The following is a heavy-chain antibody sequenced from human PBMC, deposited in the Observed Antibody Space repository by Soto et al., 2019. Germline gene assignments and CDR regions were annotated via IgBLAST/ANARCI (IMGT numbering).Heavy chain of an antibody. CDR3: ARHALQYCGGDCYLLPYFDL. CDR2: IRSKANNYAT. CDR1: GFTFSGSA. V-gene: IGHV3-73*02. D-gene: IGHD2-21*02. Sequence: EVQLVESGGGLVQPGGSLKLSCAASGFTFSGSAMHWVRQASGKGLEWVGRIRSKANNYATVYAASVKGRFTISRDDSTNTAHLQMNSLNTEDTAVYYCARHALQYCGGDCYLLPYFDLWGRGTLVTVSS. J-gene: IGHJ2*01.